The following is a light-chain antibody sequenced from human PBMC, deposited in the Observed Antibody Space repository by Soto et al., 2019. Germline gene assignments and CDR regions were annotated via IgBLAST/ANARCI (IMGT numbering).Light chain of an antibody. CDR2: DAS. CDR1: QSVSSY. CDR3: QQRSNWPTT. Sequence: EIVLTQSPATLSLSPGERATLSCRASQSVSSYLAWYKQKPGQAPRLLIYDASNRATGIPARFSGSGSGTDFPLTISSLEPEDFAVYYCQQRSNWPTTFGQGTKLEI. J-gene: IGKJ2*01. V-gene: IGKV3-11*01.